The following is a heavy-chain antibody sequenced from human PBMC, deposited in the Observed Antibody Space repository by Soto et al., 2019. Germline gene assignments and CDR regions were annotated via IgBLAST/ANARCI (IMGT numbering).Heavy chain of an antibody. CDR2: INAGNGNT. D-gene: IGHD6-13*01. Sequence: QVQLVQSGAEVKKPGASVKVSCKASGYTFTSYAMHWVRQAPGQRLEWMGWINAGNGNTKYSQKFQRRVTITRDTTAHIAYMELGILRSEDTAVYYCARNGGRSSWYGTYYYYYGMDVWGHGTTVTVSS. CDR3: ARNGGRSSWYGTYYYYYGMDV. CDR1: GYTFTSYA. V-gene: IGHV1-3*01. J-gene: IGHJ6*02.